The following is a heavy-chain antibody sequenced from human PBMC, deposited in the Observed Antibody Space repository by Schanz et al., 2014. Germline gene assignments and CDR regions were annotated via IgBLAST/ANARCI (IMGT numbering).Heavy chain of an antibody. CDR2: IYYSGST. Sequence: QVQLQESGPGLVKPSQTLSLTCAVSGGSISSGAYSWNWIRQPPGKGLEWIGYIYYSGSTYYTPSLKIRLSISVDTSKNHFSLRLSSVTAADTAVYYCARGYSAMGNGLEFFASWGQGTLVTVSS. V-gene: IGHV4-30-4*07. CDR1: GGSISSGAYS. D-gene: IGHD5-18*01. CDR3: ARGYSAMGNGLEFFAS. J-gene: IGHJ4*02.